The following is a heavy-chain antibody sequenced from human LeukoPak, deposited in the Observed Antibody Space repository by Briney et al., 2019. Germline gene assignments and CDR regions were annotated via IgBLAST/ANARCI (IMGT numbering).Heavy chain of an antibody. D-gene: IGHD2/OR15-2a*01. V-gene: IGHV3-30*18. Sequence: GRSLRLSCAASGFTFSSYGMHWVRQAPGKGLEWVAVISYDGSNKYYADSVKGRFTISRDNSKNTLYLQMNSLRAEDTAVYYCAKAGGYTTQNAFDIWGQGTVVTVSS. CDR2: ISYDGSNK. CDR1: GFTFSSYG. CDR3: AKAGGYTTQNAFDI. J-gene: IGHJ3*02.